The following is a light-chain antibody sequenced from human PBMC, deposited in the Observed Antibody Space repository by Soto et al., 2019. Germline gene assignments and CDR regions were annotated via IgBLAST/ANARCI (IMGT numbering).Light chain of an antibody. V-gene: IGKV3-15*01. J-gene: IGKJ2*01. CDR3: QQGHNWPLT. Sequence: EIVMTQSPATLSLSPGERAALSCRASQSINSELAWYQQKPGQPPRLLIYGASTRATGVPARFTGSESGSESTLTTSGLQSEDVAVYYCQQGHNWPLTFGKGTRLEI. CDR2: GAS. CDR1: QSINSE.